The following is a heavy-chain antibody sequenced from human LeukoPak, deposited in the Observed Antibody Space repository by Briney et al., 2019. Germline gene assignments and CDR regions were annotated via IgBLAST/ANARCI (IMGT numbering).Heavy chain of an antibody. J-gene: IGHJ5*02. V-gene: IGHV5-51*01. D-gene: IGHD5-24*01. Sequence: HGESLKISCKGSGYRFTNYWIAWVRQMPGKGLEWMGIIYPGDSDIRYSPSFQGHVTISADKSSSTAYLQWSSLKASDTVMYYCAKRGATLGEFDPWGQGTLSPSPQ. CDR2: IYPGDSDI. CDR1: GYRFTNYW. CDR3: AKRGATLGEFDP.